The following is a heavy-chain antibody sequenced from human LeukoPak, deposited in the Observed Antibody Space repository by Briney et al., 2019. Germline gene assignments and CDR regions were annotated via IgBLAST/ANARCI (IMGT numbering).Heavy chain of an antibody. J-gene: IGHJ4*02. D-gene: IGHD1/OR15-1a*01. V-gene: IGHV4-34*01. CDR2: INHSGST. CDR3: VRGKDCNNSN. Sequence: SETLSLTCAVYGGSFSGYYWSWIRQPPGKGLEWIGEINHSGSTNYNPSLKSRVTISVDTSKNQFSLKLSSVTAADTAVYYCVRGKDCNNSNWGQGTLVTVSS. CDR1: GGSFSGYY.